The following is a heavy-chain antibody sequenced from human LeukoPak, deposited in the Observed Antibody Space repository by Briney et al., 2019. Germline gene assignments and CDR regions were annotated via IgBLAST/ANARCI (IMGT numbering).Heavy chain of an antibody. D-gene: IGHD2-8*01. CDR3: AGDRHCVNGVCHSPPGMDV. J-gene: IGHJ6*02. V-gene: IGHV3-33*01. CDR2: IWFDKNQ. Sequence: PGRPLRLSCAASGFILNDYGMHWVRQAPGKGLEWVADIWFDKNQHFADSVKGRFAISRDNSKNTVYLQINSLRAEDTAVYYCAGDRHCVNGVCHSPPGMDVWGQGTTVTVSS. CDR1: GFILNDYG.